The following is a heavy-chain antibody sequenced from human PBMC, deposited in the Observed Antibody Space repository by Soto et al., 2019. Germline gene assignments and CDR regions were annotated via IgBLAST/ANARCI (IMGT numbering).Heavy chain of an antibody. CDR1: GFTFISYA. D-gene: IGHD3-10*01. CDR2: ISGSGGNT. Sequence: PGGSLRLSCTASGFTFISYAMSWVRQAPGKGLEWVSAISGSGGNTYYADSVKGRFTISRDNSKNTLYLQMNSLRSEDTALYYCARGILLWFGTDNFCFDPWGPGTLVTVSS. CDR3: ARGILLWFGTDNFCFDP. V-gene: IGHV3-23*01. J-gene: IGHJ5*02.